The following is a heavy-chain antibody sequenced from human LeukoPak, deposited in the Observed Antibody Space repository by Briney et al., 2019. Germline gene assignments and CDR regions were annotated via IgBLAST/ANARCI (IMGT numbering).Heavy chain of an antibody. V-gene: IGHV3-33*03. CDR3: ARSIVVVAARDY. CDR1: GFTFSSYG. D-gene: IGHD2-15*01. CDR2: IWYDGSNK. J-gene: IGHJ4*02. Sequence: GRSLRLSCAASGFTFSSYGMHWVRQAPGKGLEWVAVIWYDGSNKYYADSVKGRFTISRDNAKNTLYLQMNSLRAEDTAVYYCARSIVVVAARDYWGQGTLVTVSS.